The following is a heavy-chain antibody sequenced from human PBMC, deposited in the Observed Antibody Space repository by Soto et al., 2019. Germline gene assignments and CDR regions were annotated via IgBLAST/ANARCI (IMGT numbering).Heavy chain of an antibody. V-gene: IGHV3-30*18. CDR1: GFTFSSYG. CDR2: ISYDGSNK. D-gene: IGHD2-21*02. Sequence: LRLSCAASGFTFSSYGMHWVRQAPGKGLEWVAVISYDGSNKYYADSVKGRFTISRDNSKNTLYLQMNSLRAEDTAVYYCAKSNCGGDCPSPGRYYWGQGTLVTVSS. J-gene: IGHJ4*02. CDR3: AKSNCGGDCPSPGRYY.